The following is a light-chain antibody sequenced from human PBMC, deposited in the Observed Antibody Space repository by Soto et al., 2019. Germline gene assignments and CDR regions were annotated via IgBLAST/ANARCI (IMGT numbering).Light chain of an antibody. CDR2: WAS. J-gene: IGKJ1*01. V-gene: IGKV4-1*01. CDR1: QSLLYRSKNKDY. Sequence: DIIMTQSPESLAVSLGERATINCKPSQSLLYRSKNKDYLAWYQQKPGQPPRLLIYWASTRESGVSDRFSGSGSGTDFTLTVTSMQAEDVAINYCQQYFNTPWTFGQGTKVEIK. CDR3: QQYFNTPWT.